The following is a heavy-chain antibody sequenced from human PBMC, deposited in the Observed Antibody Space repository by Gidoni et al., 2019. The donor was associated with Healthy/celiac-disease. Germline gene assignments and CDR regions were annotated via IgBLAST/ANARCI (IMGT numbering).Heavy chain of an antibody. CDR1: GGSISSSSYY. CDR3: ARHIWRDHGSGAFDI. Sequence: QLQLQASGPGLVKPSETLSLTCTVSGGSISSSSYYWGWIRQPPGKGLEWIGSIYYSGSTYYNPSLKSRVTISVDTSKNQFSLKLSSVTAADTAVYYCARHIWRDHGSGAFDIWGQGTMVTVSS. D-gene: IGHD3-10*01. J-gene: IGHJ3*02. V-gene: IGHV4-39*01. CDR2: IYYSGST.